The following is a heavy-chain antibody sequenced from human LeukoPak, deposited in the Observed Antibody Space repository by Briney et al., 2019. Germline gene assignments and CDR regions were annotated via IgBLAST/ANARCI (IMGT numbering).Heavy chain of an antibody. V-gene: IGHV3-43*02. CDR2: IGGDGDRA. CDR3: AKLDSSGYYSYFQH. Sequence: GGSLRLSCAGSGFTFDDYAMHWVRQAPGKGLEWVSLIGGDGDRAYYADSVKGRFTISRDNSKNSLYLQMNSLRTEDTALYYCAKLDSSGYYSYFQHWGQGTLVTVSS. J-gene: IGHJ1*01. D-gene: IGHD3-22*01. CDR1: GFTFDDYA.